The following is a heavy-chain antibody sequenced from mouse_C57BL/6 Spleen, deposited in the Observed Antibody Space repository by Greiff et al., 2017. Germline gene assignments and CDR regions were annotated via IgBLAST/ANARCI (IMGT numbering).Heavy chain of an antibody. J-gene: IGHJ3*01. CDR1: GFTFSDAW. CDR3: TRPLYDGYYGFAY. D-gene: IGHD2-3*01. Sequence: EVKVEESGGGLVQPGGSMKLSCAASGFTFSDAWMDWVRQSPEKGLEWVAEIRNKANNHATYYAESVKGRFTISRDDSKSSVYLQMNSLRAEDTGIYYCTRPLYDGYYGFAYWGQGTLVTVSA. V-gene: IGHV6-6*01. CDR2: IRNKANNHAT.